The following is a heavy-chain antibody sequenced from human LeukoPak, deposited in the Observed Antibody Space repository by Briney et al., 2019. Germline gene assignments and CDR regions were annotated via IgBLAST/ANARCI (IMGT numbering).Heavy chain of an antibody. CDR1: GFTFSSYS. V-gene: IGHV3-21*01. Sequence: PGGSLRLSCAASGFTFSSYSMNWVRQAPGKGLEGVSSISSSSSYIYYADSVKGRFTIYRDNAKNSLYLQMNSLRAEDTAVYYCVRESSMAARLETDYWGLGTSVIVSS. J-gene: IGHJ4*02. D-gene: IGHD6-6*01. CDR3: VRESSMAARLETDY. CDR2: ISSSSSYI.